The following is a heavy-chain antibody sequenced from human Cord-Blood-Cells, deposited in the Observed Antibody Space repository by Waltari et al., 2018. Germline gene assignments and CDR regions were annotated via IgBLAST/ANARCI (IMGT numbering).Heavy chain of an antibody. Sequence: QVQLQESGPGLVKTSGTLSITCAVSGGSISSSNWWSWVRPPPGKGVGWIGEIYHSESTNYNPSLKSRVTISVDKSKNQFSLKLSSVTAADTAVYYCARVDGYYDILTGYSPQWYFDLWGRGTLVTVSS. D-gene: IGHD3-9*01. CDR3: ARVDGYYDILTGYSPQWYFDL. J-gene: IGHJ2*01. V-gene: IGHV4-4*02. CDR2: IYHSEST. CDR1: GGSISSSNW.